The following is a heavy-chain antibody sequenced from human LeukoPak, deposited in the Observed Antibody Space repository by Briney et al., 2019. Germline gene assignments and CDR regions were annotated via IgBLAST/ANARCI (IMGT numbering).Heavy chain of an antibody. V-gene: IGHV3-23*01. Sequence: PGGSLRLSCAASGFTFSSYAMSWVRQAPGRGLEWVSAISGSGGSTYYADSVKGRFTISRDNSKNTLYLQMNSLRAEDTAVYYCAXGXXXXXSXXXXXXWGQXTLVAVS. CDR2: ISGSGGST. CDR1: GFTFSSYA. J-gene: IGHJ4*02. CDR3: AXGXXXXXSXXXXXX.